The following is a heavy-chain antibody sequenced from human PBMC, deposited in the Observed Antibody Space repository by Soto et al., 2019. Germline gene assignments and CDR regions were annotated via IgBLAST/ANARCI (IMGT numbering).Heavy chain of an antibody. D-gene: IGHD2-8*01. CDR1: GGSMTGVY. J-gene: IGHJ4*02. CDR3: ARGYCIDGLCYTVAGT. CDR2: VYNSGTT. V-gene: IGHV4-59*08. Sequence: SETLSLTCGVSGGSMTGVYWSWIRQPPGKGLEWIGYVYNSGTTSYKSSLRGRVTISIDTFKTQFSLELRSVTAADTAVYYCARGYCIDGLCYTVAGTWGQGLLVTVSS.